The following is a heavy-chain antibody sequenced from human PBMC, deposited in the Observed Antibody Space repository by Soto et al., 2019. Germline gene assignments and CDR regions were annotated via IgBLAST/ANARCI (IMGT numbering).Heavy chain of an antibody. CDR2: ISGSGGST. Sequence: LRLSCAASGFTFSSYAMSWVRQAPGKGLEWVSAISGSGGSTYYADSVKGRFTISRDNSKNTLYLQMNSLRAEDTAVYYCAKGYYDFWSGPCMDVWGQGTAVTVSS. D-gene: IGHD3-3*01. V-gene: IGHV3-23*01. CDR1: GFTFSSYA. J-gene: IGHJ6*02. CDR3: AKGYYDFWSGPCMDV.